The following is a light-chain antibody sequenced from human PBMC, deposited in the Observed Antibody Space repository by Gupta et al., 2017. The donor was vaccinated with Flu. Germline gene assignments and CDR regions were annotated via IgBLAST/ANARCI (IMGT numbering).Light chain of an antibody. CDR3: QAWGSNTAV. J-gene: IGLJ2*01. CDR1: NSVDKY. Sequence: ISCSGDNSVDKYACWSQPRPGQFPVLVIYQATRRPSGIPGRFSGSNSGNTATLPISGTEAKDYYDCQAWGSNTAVFGGGTKLTVL. V-gene: IGLV3-1*01. CDR2: QAT.